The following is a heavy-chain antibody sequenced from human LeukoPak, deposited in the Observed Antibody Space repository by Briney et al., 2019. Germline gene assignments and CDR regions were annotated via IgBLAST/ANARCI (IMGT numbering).Heavy chain of an antibody. CDR3: ARAGGTNRFDP. J-gene: IGHJ5*02. CDR2: ISYDGSNK. D-gene: IGHD3-16*01. Sequence: GGSLRLSCAASGFTFSSYAMHWVRQAPGKGLEWVAVISYDGSNKYYADSVKGRFTISRDNSKNTLYLQMNSLRAEDTAVYYRARAGGTNRFDPWGQGTLVTVSS. V-gene: IGHV3-30-3*01. CDR1: GFTFSSYA.